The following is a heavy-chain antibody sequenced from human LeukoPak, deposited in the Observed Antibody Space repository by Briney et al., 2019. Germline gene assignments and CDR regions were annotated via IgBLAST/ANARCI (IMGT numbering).Heavy chain of an antibody. CDR1: GFTFSDYY. CDR2: ISPTGSTT. V-gene: IGHV3-11*01. D-gene: IGHD3-10*01. J-gene: IGHJ4*02. CDR3: ARTYGSGSYGDY. Sequence: GGSPRLSCAASGFTFSDYYMSWIRQAPGKGLEWVSYISPTGSTTYYADSVKGRFTIARDNAKNSLYLQMNSLRAEDTAAYYCARTYGSGSYGDYWGQGILVTVSS.